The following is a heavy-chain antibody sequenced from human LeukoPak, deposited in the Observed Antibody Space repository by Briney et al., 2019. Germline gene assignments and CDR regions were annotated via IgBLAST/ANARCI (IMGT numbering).Heavy chain of an antibody. CDR1: GFTFSNYG. V-gene: IGHV3-30*02. D-gene: IGHD5-24*01. Sequence: PGGSLRLSCAAPGFTFSNYGMHWVRQAPGKGLEWVAFIRSDASDQYYADSVKGRFTISRDNSKNTLYLQMSSLRSEDTAVYYCAKTIRSYYMDVWGKGTTVTVSS. CDR2: IRSDASDQ. J-gene: IGHJ6*03. CDR3: AKTIRSYYMDV.